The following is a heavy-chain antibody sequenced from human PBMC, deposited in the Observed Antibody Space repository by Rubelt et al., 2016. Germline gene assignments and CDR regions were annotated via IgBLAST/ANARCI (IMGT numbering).Heavy chain of an antibody. J-gene: IGHJ4*02. CDR3: ARVGYSSSWYVPY. Sequence: KGLEWIGSIHYTGTTYYKPSLRSRVTISVDTSKNKFSLKLSSVTAADTAVYYCARVGYSSSWYVPYWGQGTLVTVSS. V-gene: IGHV4-39*07. D-gene: IGHD6-13*01. CDR2: IHYTGTT.